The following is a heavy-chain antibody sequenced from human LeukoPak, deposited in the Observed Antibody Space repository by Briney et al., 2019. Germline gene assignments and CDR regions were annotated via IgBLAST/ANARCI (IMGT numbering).Heavy chain of an antibody. CDR2: ISAYNGNT. CDR3: ARGEGHDYGDYSFDY. Sequence: ASVKVSCKASGYTFTSYGISWVRQAPGQGLEWMGWISAYNGNTNYAQKLQGGVTMTRDTSISTAYMELSRLRSDDTAVYYCARGEGHDYGDYSFDYWGQGTLVTVSS. V-gene: IGHV1-18*01. D-gene: IGHD4-17*01. J-gene: IGHJ4*02. CDR1: GYTFTSYG.